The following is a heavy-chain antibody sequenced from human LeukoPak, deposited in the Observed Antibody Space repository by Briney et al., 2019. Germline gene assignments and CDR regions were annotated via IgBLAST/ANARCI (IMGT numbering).Heavy chain of an antibody. J-gene: IGHJ4*02. Sequence: AGGSLRLSCAASGFTFSGYSMNWVRQAPGKGLEWVSSISSSSSYIYYADSVKGRFTISRDNAKNSLYLQMNSLRAEDTAVYYCARDSVAGSEGYFDYWGRGTLVTVSS. CDR3: ARDSVAGSEGYFDY. CDR1: GFTFSGYS. V-gene: IGHV3-21*01. CDR2: ISSSSSYI. D-gene: IGHD6-19*01.